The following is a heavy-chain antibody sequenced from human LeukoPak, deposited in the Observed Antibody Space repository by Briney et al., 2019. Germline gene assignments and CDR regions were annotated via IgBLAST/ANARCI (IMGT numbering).Heavy chain of an antibody. CDR1: GGTFTSYA. Sequence: SVKVSCKASGGTFTSYAISWVRLAPGQGHEWMGGIIPIFGTANYAQKFQGRVTITADESTSTAYMELSSLRSEATAVYYCARDSRLDDNSDSTDVAGEGSSATVS. V-gene: IGHV1-69*13. CDR2: IIPIFGTA. J-gene: IGHJ6*03. D-gene: IGHD1-1*01. CDR3: ARDSRLDDNSDSTDV.